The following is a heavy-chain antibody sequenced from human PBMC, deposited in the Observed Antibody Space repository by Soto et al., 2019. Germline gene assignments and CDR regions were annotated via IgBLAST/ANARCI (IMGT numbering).Heavy chain of an antibody. J-gene: IGHJ4*02. Sequence: GCLRLSWAAAGVNFYTYIMDRFTIIWVRQARGKGLECVSSSSGSGGKTYYADSVKGRFTISRDNSKNTLYPQMNSLSGEDTAFYYCAKDRGGFAGGWEYFDSWGQGALVTVSS. CDR3: AKDRGGFAGGWEYFDS. CDR1: GVNFYTYIMDRFT. V-gene: IGHV3-23*01. D-gene: IGHD6-19*01. CDR2: SSGSGGKT.